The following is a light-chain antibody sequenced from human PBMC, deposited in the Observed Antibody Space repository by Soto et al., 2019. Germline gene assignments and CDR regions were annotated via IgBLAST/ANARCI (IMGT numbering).Light chain of an antibody. J-gene: IGKJ5*01. CDR3: HSRA. V-gene: IGKV1-5*01. CDR1: QTISRW. CDR2: DAS. Sequence: DIQLTQTPSTLSASVGDEVTITCRASQTISRWLAWYQQKPGRAPKLLIYDASTLESGVPSRFSGSGSETEFTLTLSRLQPDDFATYFCHSRAFGQETRLEIK.